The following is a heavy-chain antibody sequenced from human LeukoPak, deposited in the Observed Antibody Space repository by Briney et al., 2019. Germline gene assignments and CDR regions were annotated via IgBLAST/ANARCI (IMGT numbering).Heavy chain of an antibody. CDR1: VGSISSYY. D-gene: IGHD3-10*01. CDR2: IYYSGST. CDR3: AREHRYYYGSGSPSRAFDI. J-gene: IGHJ3*02. Sequence: SETLSLTCTVSVGSISSYYWSWIRQPPGKGLEWIGYIYYSGSTNYNPSLKSRVTISVDTSKNQFSLKLSSVTAADTAVYYCAREHRYYYGSGSPSRAFDIWGQGTMVTVSS. V-gene: IGHV4-59*01.